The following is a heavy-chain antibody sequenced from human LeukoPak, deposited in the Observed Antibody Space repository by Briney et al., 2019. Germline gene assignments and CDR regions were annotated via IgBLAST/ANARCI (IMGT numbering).Heavy chain of an antibody. CDR3: ARDTNYYGMDV. CDR1: GFTFSSYS. D-gene: IGHD1-1*01. V-gene: IGHV3-21*01. J-gene: IGHJ6*02. Sequence: GGSLRLSCAASGFTFSSYSMNWVRRAPGKGLEWVSSISSSSSYIYYADSVKGRFTISRDNAKNSLYLQMNSLRAEDTAVHYCARDTNYYGMDVWGQGTTVTVSS. CDR2: ISSSSSYI.